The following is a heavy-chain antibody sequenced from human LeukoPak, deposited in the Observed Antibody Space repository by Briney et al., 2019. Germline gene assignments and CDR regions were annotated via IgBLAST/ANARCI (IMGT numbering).Heavy chain of an antibody. J-gene: IGHJ4*02. CDR1: GGSISSYY. V-gene: IGHV4-59*08. D-gene: IGHD3-3*01. Sequence: SETLSLTCSVSGGSISSYYWSWVRQPPGRGLGWIGYVYYTGSTNYNPSLKSRVTISVDTSKNKFSLKLSSVTAADTAVYYCARHPSFGMVIESWGQGTLATVSS. CDR3: ARHPSFGMVIES. CDR2: VYYTGST.